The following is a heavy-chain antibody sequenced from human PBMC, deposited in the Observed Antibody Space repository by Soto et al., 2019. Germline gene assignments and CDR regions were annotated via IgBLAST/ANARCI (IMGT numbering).Heavy chain of an antibody. J-gene: IGHJ4*02. Sequence: QVQLVQSGAEVKEPGASVKVSCKASGYTFQNYHMHWVRQAPGQGLEWMGIIHPSGDTKTYAQRFQGRVAMTRDTSTSTAYMELSSLTSEEPAVYCWARDLWGSWTVDYWGEGTLVTVSS. CDR2: IHPSGDTK. V-gene: IGHV1-46*02. CDR1: GYTFQNYH. CDR3: ARDLWGSWTVDY. D-gene: IGHD3-16*01.